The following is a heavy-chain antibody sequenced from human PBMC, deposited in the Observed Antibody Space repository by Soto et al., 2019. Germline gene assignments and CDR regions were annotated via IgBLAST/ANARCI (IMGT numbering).Heavy chain of an antibody. D-gene: IGHD4-17*01. J-gene: IGHJ3*02. V-gene: IGHV3-9*01. CDR3: AKDHYGDYVGAFDI. CDR2: ISWNSGSI. Sequence: GGSLRLSCAASGFTFDDYAMHWVRQAPGKGLEWVSGISWNSGSIGYADSVKGRFTISRDNAKNSLYLQMNSLRAEDTALYYCAKDHYGDYVGAFDIWGQGTMVTVSS. CDR1: GFTFDDYA.